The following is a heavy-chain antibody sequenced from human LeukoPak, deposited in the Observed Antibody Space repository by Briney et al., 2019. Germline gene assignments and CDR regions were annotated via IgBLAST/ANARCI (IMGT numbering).Heavy chain of an antibody. CDR3: AKARGSSVYEQFDY. CDR1: GFAFSTYA. CDR2: ISTSGRAT. D-gene: IGHD5/OR15-5a*01. Sequence: GGSLRLSCAASGFAFSTYAMTWVRQAPEKGLQWVSTISTSGRATYYADSVEGRFTISRDNPKNTLYLQMNSLRADDTAVYYCAKARGSSVYEQFDYWGQGTQVTVSS. V-gene: IGHV3-23*01. J-gene: IGHJ4*02.